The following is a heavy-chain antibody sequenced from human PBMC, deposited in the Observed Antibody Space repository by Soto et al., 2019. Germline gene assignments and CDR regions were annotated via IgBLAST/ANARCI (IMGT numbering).Heavy chain of an antibody. CDR1: GCSFTSYW. CDR2: IDPSDSYT. Sequence: GESLKISCKGSGCSFTSYWISWVRQMPGKGLEWMGRIDPSDSYTNYSPSFQGHVTISADNSKNTLYLQMNSLRAEDTAVYYCAKDWSTGSGLVDYWGQGTLVTV. D-gene: IGHD3-3*01. J-gene: IGHJ4*02. V-gene: IGHV5-10-1*01. CDR3: AKDWSTGSGLVDY.